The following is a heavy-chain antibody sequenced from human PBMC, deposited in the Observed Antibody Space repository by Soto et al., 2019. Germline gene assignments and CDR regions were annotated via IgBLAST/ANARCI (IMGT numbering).Heavy chain of an antibody. CDR3: ARGVHGWLQDYYGMDV. Sequence: QAQLVQSGAEVKKPGASVNVSCKASGYDYVTYAITWVRQRPGQGLEWMGWISTLNGNTNYAQNFQGRVTMTTDTSTRIVHLELRSLRSDDTAVYSCARGVHGWLQDYYGMDVWSQGTTVTVSS. J-gene: IGHJ6*02. CDR1: GYDYVTYA. CDR2: ISTLNGNT. V-gene: IGHV1-18*01. D-gene: IGHD3-10*01.